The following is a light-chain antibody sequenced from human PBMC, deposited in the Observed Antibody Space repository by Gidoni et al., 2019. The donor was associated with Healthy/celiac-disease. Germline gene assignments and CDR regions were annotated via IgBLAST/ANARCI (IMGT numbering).Light chain of an antibody. CDR2: DAS. V-gene: IGKV3-11*01. CDR3: QQRSNWPPTWT. CDR1: QSVSSY. J-gene: IGKJ1*01. Sequence: ELVLTQSPATLSLSPGERATLSCRASQSVSSYLAWYQQKPGQAPRLLIYDASNRVTGIPARFSGSGSGTDFTLTISSLEPEDFAVYYCQQRSNWPPTWTFGQGTKVEIK.